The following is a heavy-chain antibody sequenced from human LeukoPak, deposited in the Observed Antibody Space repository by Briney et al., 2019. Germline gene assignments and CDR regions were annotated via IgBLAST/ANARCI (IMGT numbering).Heavy chain of an antibody. CDR3: ARAVAVGTTHFDY. CDR2: IYYSGST. Sequence: SETLPLTCTVSGDSISSYYWSWIRQPPGKGLEWIGYIYYSGSTNYNPSLKSRVTISVDTSKNHFSLKLSSVTAADTAVYYCARAVAVGTTHFDYWGQGTLVTVPS. J-gene: IGHJ4*02. V-gene: IGHV4-59*01. CDR1: GDSISSYY. D-gene: IGHD6-19*01.